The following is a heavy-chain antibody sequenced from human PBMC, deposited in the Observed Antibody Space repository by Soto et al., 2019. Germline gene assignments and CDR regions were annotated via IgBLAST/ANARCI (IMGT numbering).Heavy chain of an antibody. CDR2: IWYDGSNK. Sequence: QVQLVESGGGVVQPGKSLRLSCAASGFTFSSYGMHWVRQAPGKGLEWVAVIWYDGSNKYYGDSVKGRFTVSRDNSKNTLYLQMNSLSVEDTAVYYCARDWEGIAAPKWGQGALVTVSS. V-gene: IGHV3-33*01. J-gene: IGHJ4*02. CDR1: GFTFSSYG. D-gene: IGHD6-13*01. CDR3: ARDWEGIAAPK.